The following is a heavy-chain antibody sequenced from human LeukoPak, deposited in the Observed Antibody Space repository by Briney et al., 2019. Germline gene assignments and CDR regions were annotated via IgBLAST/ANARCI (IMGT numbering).Heavy chain of an antibody. CDR1: GYTFTGYY. V-gene: IGHV1-2*02. Sequence: GASVKVSCKASGYTFTGYYMFWVRQAPGQGLEWMGWINPNTGATKYGQNFQGRVTLTRDTSIRTTFMELSSLRSDDTAVYYCARDERYCNGDNHYPDLGYWGQGPLVTVSS. CDR2: INPNTGAT. D-gene: IGHD2-15*01. CDR3: ARDERYCNGDNHYPDLGY. J-gene: IGHJ4*02.